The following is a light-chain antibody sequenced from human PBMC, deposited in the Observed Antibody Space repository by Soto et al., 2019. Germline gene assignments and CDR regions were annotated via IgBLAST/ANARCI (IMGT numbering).Light chain of an antibody. V-gene: IGKV3-20*01. CDR1: QSVSSSY. CDR3: QQFRT. Sequence: EIVWTQSPDSLSLSPGERATLSCRASQSVSSSYLAWYQQKPGQAPRLLIYGASSRASGIPDRFVGSGSGTDFTLTISRLEPEDFAVYFCQQFRTFGPGTKVDIK. J-gene: IGKJ1*01. CDR2: GAS.